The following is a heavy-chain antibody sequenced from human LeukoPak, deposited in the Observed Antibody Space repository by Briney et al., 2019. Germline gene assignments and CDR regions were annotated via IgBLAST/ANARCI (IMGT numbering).Heavy chain of an antibody. J-gene: IGHJ6*02. CDR1: GFTFSSYE. CDR2: IGISGSTV. CDR3: ARDGILWFGELLSAYYGMDV. V-gene: IGHV3-48*03. D-gene: IGHD3-10*01. Sequence: GGSLRLSCAASGFTFSSYEMNWVRQAAGTGRECVSYIGISGSTVYYADSVKCRFTLSRDNAKNSMYLQMNSLRAEDTAVYYCARDGILWFGELLSAYYGMDVWGQGTTVTVSS.